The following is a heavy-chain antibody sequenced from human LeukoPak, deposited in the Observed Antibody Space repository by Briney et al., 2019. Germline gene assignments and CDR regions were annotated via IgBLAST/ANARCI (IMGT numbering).Heavy chain of an antibody. CDR2: IYHSGKT. Sequence: SETLSLTCAVSGASISKTNWWSWVRQPPGKGLEWIGEIYHSGKTNYNPSLKSRVTISVDKSENQFSLKLTSVTAADTAVYYCARPYYYLIDVWGRGTTVTVSS. V-gene: IGHV4-4*02. J-gene: IGHJ6*03. CDR3: ARPYYYLIDV. CDR1: GASISKTNW.